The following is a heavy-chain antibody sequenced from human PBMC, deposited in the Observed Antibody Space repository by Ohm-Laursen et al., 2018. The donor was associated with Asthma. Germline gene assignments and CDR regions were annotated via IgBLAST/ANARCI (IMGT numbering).Heavy chain of an antibody. CDR3: ARGNGHISGTFDY. J-gene: IGHJ4*02. V-gene: IGHV3-33*01. CDR1: GFTFSTYG. Sequence: SLRLSCTASGFTFSTYGMHWVRQAPGKGLEWVAVIWYDGSNKYYVDSVKGRFTISRDNSKNTMYLQMNSLRAEDKAVYYCARGNGHISGTFDYWGQGTLVTVSS. CDR2: IWYDGSNK. D-gene: IGHD1-1*01.